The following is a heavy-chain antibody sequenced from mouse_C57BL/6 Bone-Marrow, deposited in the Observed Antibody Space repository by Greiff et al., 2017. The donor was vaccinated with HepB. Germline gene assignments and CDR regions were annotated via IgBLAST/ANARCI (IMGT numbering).Heavy chain of an antibody. D-gene: IGHD2-4*01. CDR1: GYTFTSYD. CDR2: FLHRDGSN. CDR3: ARSGYDYDVAY. J-gene: IGHJ3*01. Sequence: VQLQQSGPELVKPGASVKLSCKASGYTFTSYDINWVKQRPGRGLEWFVWFLHRDGSNKYNEKFKGKATLTVDTSSSTSYMELHSLTSEDSAVYFCARSGYDYDVAYWGQGTLVTVSA. V-gene: IGHV1-85*01.